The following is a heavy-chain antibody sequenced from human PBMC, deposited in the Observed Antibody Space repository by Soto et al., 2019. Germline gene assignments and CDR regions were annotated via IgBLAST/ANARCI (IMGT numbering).Heavy chain of an antibody. J-gene: IGHJ6*02. D-gene: IGHD3-22*01. CDR2: ISSSSSYI. CDR1: GFTFSSYS. V-gene: IGHV3-21*01. Sequence: GGSLRLSCAASGFTFSSYSMNWVRQAPGKGLEWVSSISSSSSYIYYADSVKGRFTISRDKAKNSLYLQMNSLRAEDTAVYYCARDWNYYDSSGPLNYYGMDVWGQGTTVTVSS. CDR3: ARDWNYYDSSGPLNYYGMDV.